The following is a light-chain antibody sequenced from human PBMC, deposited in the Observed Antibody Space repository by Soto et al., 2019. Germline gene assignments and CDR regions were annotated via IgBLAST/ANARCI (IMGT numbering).Light chain of an antibody. V-gene: IGKV3-11*01. CDR1: QSVSSY. J-gene: IGKJ4*01. CDR2: DAS. Sequence: EIVLTQSPATLSLSPGERATLSCSASQSVSSYLAWYQQKPGQAPRLLIYDASNRATGIPARFSGSGSGTDFTLTISSLEPEDFAVYYCQQRSNWPPLTFGGGTKGAIK. CDR3: QQRSNWPPLT.